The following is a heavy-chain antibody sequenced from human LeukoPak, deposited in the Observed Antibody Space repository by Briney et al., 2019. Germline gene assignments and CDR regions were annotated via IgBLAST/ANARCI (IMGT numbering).Heavy chain of an antibody. CDR2: IYYSGST. J-gene: IGHJ4*02. D-gene: IGHD3-3*01. CDR1: GGSISSYY. V-gene: IGHV4-59*01. CDR3: ARGGYDFRGYYFDY. Sequence: KPSEALSLTCTVSGGSISSYYWSWIRQPPGKGLEWIGYIYYSGSTNYNPSLKSRVTISVDTSKNQFSLKLSSVTAADTVVYYCARGGYDFRGYYFDYWGQGTLVTVSS.